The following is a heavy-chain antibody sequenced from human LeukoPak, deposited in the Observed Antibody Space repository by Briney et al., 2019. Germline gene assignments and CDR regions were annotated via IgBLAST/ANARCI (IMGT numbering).Heavy chain of an antibody. Sequence: SGTLSLTCTVSGGSISSYYWSWIRQPPGKGLEWIGYIYYTGSTNYNPSLKSRVTISVDTSKNQFSLKLSSVTAADTAVYYCASTSLSKNWFDPWGQGTLVTVSS. CDR2: IYYTGST. CDR3: ASTSLSKNWFDP. J-gene: IGHJ5*02. D-gene: IGHD2-2*01. V-gene: IGHV4-59*12. CDR1: GGSISSYY.